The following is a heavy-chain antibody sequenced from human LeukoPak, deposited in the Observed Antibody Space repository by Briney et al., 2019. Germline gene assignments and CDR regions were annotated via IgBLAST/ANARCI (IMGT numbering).Heavy chain of an antibody. V-gene: IGHV4-59*01. J-gene: IGHJ3*02. D-gene: IGHD2-15*01. CDR2: IYYSGST. Sequence: SETLSPTCTVSGGSISSYYWSWIRQPPGKGLEWIGYIYYSGSTNYNPSLKSRVTISVDTSKNQFSLKLSSVTAADTAVYYCASLGYCSGGSCYSHAFDIWGQGTMVTVSS. CDR1: GGSISSYY. CDR3: ASLGYCSGGSCYSHAFDI.